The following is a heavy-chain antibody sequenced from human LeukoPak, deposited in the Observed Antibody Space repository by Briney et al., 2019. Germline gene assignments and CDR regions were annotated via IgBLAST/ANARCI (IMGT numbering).Heavy chain of an antibody. CDR1: GFTFSSYS. CDR2: ISSSSSYI. J-gene: IGHJ5*02. CDR3: AREAFSSSWYFP. V-gene: IGHV3-21*01. Sequence: GRSLRLSCAASGFTFSSYSMNWVRQAPGKGLEWVSSISSSSSYIYYADSVKGRFTISRDNAKNSLYLQMNSLRAEDTAVYYCAREAFSSSWYFPWGQGTLVTVSS. D-gene: IGHD6-13*01.